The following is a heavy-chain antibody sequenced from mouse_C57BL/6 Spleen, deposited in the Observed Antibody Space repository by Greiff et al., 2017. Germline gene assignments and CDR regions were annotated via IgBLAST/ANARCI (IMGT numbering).Heavy chain of an antibody. CDR1: GYTFTDYY. J-gene: IGHJ2*01. V-gene: IGHV1-26*01. D-gene: IGHD2-4*01. Sequence: VQLQQSGPELVKPGASVKISCKASGYTFTDYYMNWVKQSHGKSLEWIGDINPNNGGTSYNQKFKGKATLTVDKSSSTAYMELRSLTSEDSAVYSCARGYDYDYWGQGTTLTVSS. CDR2: INPNNGGT. CDR3: ARGYDYDY.